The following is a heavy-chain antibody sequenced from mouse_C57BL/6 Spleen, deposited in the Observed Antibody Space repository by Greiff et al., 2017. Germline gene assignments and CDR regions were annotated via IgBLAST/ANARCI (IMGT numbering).Heavy chain of an antibody. J-gene: IGHJ3*01. V-gene: IGHV14-4*01. CDR1: GFNIKDDY. CDR2: IDPENGDT. CDR3: TLRAWFAY. Sequence: VQLQQSGAELVRPGASVKLSCTASGFNIKDDYMHWVKQRPEQGLEWIGWIDPENGDTEYASKFQGKATITADTSSNTAYLQLSSLTSEDTAVYYCTLRAWFAYGGQGTLVTVSA.